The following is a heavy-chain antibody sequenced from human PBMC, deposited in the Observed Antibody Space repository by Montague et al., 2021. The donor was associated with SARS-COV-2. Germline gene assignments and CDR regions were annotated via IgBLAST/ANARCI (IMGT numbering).Heavy chain of an antibody. J-gene: IGHJ4*02. CDR1: GGSISSGGYY. V-gene: IGHV4-31*03. CDR2: IYYSGST. D-gene: IGHD5-12*01. CDR3: ARASGNKTTYRVDISYFDN. Sequence: TLSLTCTVSGGSISSGGYYWSWIRQHPGKGLEWIGYIYYSGSTYYNPSLKSRVTISVDTSKNQFSLKLSSVTAADTAVYYCARASGNKTTYRVDISYFDNWGQGSLVTVSS.